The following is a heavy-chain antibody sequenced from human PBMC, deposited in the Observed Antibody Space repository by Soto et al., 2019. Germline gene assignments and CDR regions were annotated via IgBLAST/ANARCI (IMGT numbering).Heavy chain of an antibody. Sequence: QVQLVQSGAEVKKPGSSVRVSCKAAGGSFSDYAISWVRQAPGHGLEWMGGIIPVFHTTNYAQKFQGRVTLTAAESSTTVYMELTNLTSEETAVYYGGGPRTISGGVNAGDGLDVWGHGTTVTVS. V-gene: IGHV1-69*01. D-gene: IGHD3-3*01. J-gene: IGHJ6*02. CDR3: GGPRTISGGVNAGDGLDV. CDR2: IIPVFHTT. CDR1: GGSFSDYA.